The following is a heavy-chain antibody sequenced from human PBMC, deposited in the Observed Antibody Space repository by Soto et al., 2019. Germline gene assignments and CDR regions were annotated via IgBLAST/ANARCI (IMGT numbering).Heavy chain of an antibody. V-gene: IGHV3-21*01. Sequence: EVQLVESGGGLVKPGGSLRLSCAASGFTFSSYSMNWVRQAPGKGLEWVSSISSSSSYIYYADSVKGRCTISRDNAKNSLYLQMNSLRAEDTSVYYCARSSSGSYYTGGYWGQGTLVTVSS. CDR1: GFTFSSYS. CDR2: ISSSSSYI. D-gene: IGHD1-26*01. J-gene: IGHJ4*02. CDR3: ARSSSGSYYTGGY.